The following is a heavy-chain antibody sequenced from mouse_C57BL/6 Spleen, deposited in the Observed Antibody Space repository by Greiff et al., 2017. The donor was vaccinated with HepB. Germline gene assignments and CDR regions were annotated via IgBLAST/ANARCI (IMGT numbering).Heavy chain of an antibody. CDR2: ISYDGSN. Sequence: EVQLQQSGPGLVKPSQSLSLTCSVTGYSITSGYYWNWIRQFPGNKLEWMGYISYDGSNNYNPSLKNRISITRDTSKNQFFLKLNSVTTEDTATYYCARGGSYDGYYGGYFDVWGTGTTVTVSS. V-gene: IGHV3-6*01. CDR1: GYSITSGYY. CDR3: ARGGSYDGYYGGYFDV. D-gene: IGHD2-3*01. J-gene: IGHJ1*03.